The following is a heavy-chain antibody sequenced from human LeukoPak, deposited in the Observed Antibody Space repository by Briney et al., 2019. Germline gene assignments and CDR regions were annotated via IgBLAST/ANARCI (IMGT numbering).Heavy chain of an antibody. V-gene: IGHV4-59*01. CDR1: GGSISSYY. J-gene: IGHJ4*02. Sequence: PSETLSLTCTVSGGSISSYYWSWIRQPPGKGLEWIGYIYYSGSTNYNPSLKSRVTISVDTSKNQFSLKLSSVTAADTAVYYCAREAMMGHTTFDYCGQGTLVTVSS. CDR3: AREAMMGHTTFDY. D-gene: IGHD3-22*01. CDR2: IYYSGST.